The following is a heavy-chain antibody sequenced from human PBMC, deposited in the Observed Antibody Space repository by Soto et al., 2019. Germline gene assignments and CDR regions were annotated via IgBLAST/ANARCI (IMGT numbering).Heavy chain of an antibody. J-gene: IGHJ3*02. D-gene: IGHD3-22*01. CDR1: GGSISSSSYY. V-gene: IGHV4-39*01. CDR2: IYYSGST. CDR3: ASPAPYYYDSSGYYNDAFDI. Sequence: PSETLSLTCTVSGGSISSSSYYWGWIRQPPGKGLEWIGSIYYSGSTYYNPSLKSRVTISLDTSKNQFSLKLSSVTAADTAVYYCASPAPYYYDSSGYYNDAFDIWGQGTMVTVSS.